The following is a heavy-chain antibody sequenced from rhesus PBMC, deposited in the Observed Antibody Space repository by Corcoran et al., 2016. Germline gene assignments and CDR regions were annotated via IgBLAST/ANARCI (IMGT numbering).Heavy chain of an antibody. CDR1: GFTFGSYA. CDR2: IIPLVGIT. Sequence: QVQLVQSGAEVKKPGASVKVSCKASGFTFGSYAISWVRQAPGQGLEWMGVIIPLVGITNYAEKFQGRVRITAETSTRTAYMELSSLRSEDTAVYYCARGPPYYYDSGYYVPEYFEFWGQGALVTVSS. V-gene: IGHV1-198*02. CDR3: ARGPPYYYDSGYYVPEYFEF. D-gene: IGHD3-28*01. J-gene: IGHJ1*01.